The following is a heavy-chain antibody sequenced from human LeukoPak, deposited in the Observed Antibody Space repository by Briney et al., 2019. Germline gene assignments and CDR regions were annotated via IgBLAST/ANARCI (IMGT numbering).Heavy chain of an antibody. Sequence: GASVKVSCKASGYTFTGYYMHWVRQAPGQGLEWMGWISAYNGNTNYAQKLQGRVTMTTDTSTSTAYMELRSLRSDDTAVYYCARAAHDSSGYYQNYFDYWGQGTLVTVSS. CDR1: GYTFTGYY. V-gene: IGHV1-18*04. J-gene: IGHJ4*02. D-gene: IGHD3-22*01. CDR2: ISAYNGNT. CDR3: ARAAHDSSGYYQNYFDY.